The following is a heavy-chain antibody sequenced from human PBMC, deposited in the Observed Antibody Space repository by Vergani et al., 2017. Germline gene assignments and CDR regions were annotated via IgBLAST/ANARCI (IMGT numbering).Heavy chain of an antibody. Sequence: QVPLQESGPGLLKPSETLSLTCTVSGGSISSYYWSWIRQPPGKGLEWIGYIYYSGRTNYNPSLKSRVTISVDTSKNQFSLKLSSVTAADTAVYYCARSQPYDSSGYYPGWFDPWGQGTLVTVSS. V-gene: IGHV4-59*01. CDR1: GGSISSYY. CDR2: IYYSGRT. J-gene: IGHJ5*02. CDR3: ARSQPYDSSGYYPGWFDP. D-gene: IGHD3-22*01.